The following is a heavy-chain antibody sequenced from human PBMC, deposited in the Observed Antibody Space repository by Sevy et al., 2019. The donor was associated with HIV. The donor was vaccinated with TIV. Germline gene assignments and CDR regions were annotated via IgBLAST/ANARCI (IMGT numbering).Heavy chain of an antibody. V-gene: IGHV3-53*01. CDR2: TYSGGRT. Sequence: GGSLRLSCAASGFTFSSYSMTWVRQAPGKGLEWVSVTYSGGRTYTADSVKGRFTISRDNSKNTLYLQMNSLRAEDTAVYYCARVLGRDSGYGMDVWGQGTTVTVSS. CDR1: GFTFSSYS. CDR3: ARVLGRDSGYGMDV. D-gene: IGHD2-21*02. J-gene: IGHJ6*02.